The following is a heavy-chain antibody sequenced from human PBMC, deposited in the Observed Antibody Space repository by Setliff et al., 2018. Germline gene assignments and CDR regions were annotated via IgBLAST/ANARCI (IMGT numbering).Heavy chain of an antibody. CDR1: GDSISDHH. V-gene: IGHV4-59*08. CDR2: VYSGGTT. J-gene: IGHJ6*03. CDR3: ARHVGIRGRGYNYYYYYMDV. Sequence: SETLSLTCTVSGDSISDHHWSWIRLPPGKGLEWIGYVYSGGTTSYNPSLKTRVTMSIDTPSNQFSLKLSSVTAADTAVYSCARHVGIRGRGYNYYYYYMDVWGKGTTVTVSS. D-gene: IGHD3-10*01.